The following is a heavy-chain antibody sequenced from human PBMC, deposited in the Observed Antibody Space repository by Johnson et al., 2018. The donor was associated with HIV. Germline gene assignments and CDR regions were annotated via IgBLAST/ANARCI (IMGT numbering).Heavy chain of an antibody. V-gene: IGHV3-30*02. CDR2: IGFDGTKS. CDR3: AKDPGGGSSPNDAFDI. CDR1: GFTFSSYG. D-gene: IGHD1-26*01. Sequence: VQLVESGGGVVQPGGSLRLSCAASGFTFSSYGMHWVRQAPGKGLEWVAFIGFDGTKSYYADSLKGRFTISRDNSKNTVYLQMNSLRAEDTYVYYSAKDPGGGSSPNDAFDIWGQGTMVTVSS. J-gene: IGHJ3*02.